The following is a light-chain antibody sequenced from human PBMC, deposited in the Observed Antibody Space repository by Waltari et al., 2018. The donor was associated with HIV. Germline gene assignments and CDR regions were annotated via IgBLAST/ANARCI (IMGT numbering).Light chain of an antibody. Sequence: QRVLTQSPSASASLGASVTLTCTLSSDFSDYAIAWHQQHPETGPRYLMKVYNDGSHYTGDGTPDRFSGSSSGAERYLIISSLQSEDEADYYCQTWGSGIWVFGGGTKLTVL. CDR2: VYNDGSH. V-gene: IGLV4-69*01. J-gene: IGLJ3*02. CDR3: QTWGSGIWV. CDR1: SDFSDYA.